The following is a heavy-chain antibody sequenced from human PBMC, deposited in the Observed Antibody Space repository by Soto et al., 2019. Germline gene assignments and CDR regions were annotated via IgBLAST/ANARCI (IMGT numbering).Heavy chain of an antibody. CDR2: ISAYNGNT. CDR3: AREPTGAKSGHQYYYYGMDV. J-gene: IGHJ6*02. D-gene: IGHD3-3*01. V-gene: IGHV1-18*04. Sequence: QVQLVQSGAEVKKPGASVKVSCKASGYTFTSYGISWVRQAPGQGLEWMGWISAYNGNTNYAQKLQGRGTMTTDTSTSTAYMELRGLRSDDTAVYYCAREPTGAKSGHQYYYYGMDVWGQGTTVTVSS. CDR1: GYTFTSYG.